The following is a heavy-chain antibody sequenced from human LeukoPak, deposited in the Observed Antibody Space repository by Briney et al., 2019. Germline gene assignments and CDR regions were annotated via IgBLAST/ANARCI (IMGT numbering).Heavy chain of an antibody. CDR2: IWYDGSNI. J-gene: IGHJ4*02. Sequence: PGRSLRFSCAASGFTFSSYGMHWVRQAPGKGLEWLAVIWYDGSNIYYADPVKGRFAISRDNSKNTLYLQINSLRAEDTAVYYCARARNDYDTSSFSALDYWGQGTLVTVSS. V-gene: IGHV3-33*01. CDR1: GFTFSSYG. D-gene: IGHD3-22*01. CDR3: ARARNDYDTSSFSALDY.